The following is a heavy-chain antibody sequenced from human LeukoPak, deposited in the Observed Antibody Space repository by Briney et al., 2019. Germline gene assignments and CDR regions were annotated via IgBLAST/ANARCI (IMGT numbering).Heavy chain of an antibody. V-gene: IGHV5-51*01. CDR3: ARAAYDLIYGMDV. CDR2: IYPGDSDT. D-gene: IGHD3-3*01. CDR1: GYSFTSYW. Sequence: GESLKISCKGSGYSFTSYWIGWVRQMPGKGLEWMGIIYPGDSDTRYSPSFQGQVAISADKSISTAYLQWSSLKASDTAMYYCARAAYDLIYGMDVWGQGTTVTVSS. J-gene: IGHJ6*02.